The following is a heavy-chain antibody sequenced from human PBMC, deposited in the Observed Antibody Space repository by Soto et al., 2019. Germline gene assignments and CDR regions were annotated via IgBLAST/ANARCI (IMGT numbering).Heavy chain of an antibody. J-gene: IGHJ4*02. CDR1: GGSISSGDYY. V-gene: IGHV4-30-4*01. CDR2: IYYSGST. D-gene: IGHD2-15*01. CDR3: AKKQYVVGVFDY. Sequence: SETLSLTCTVSGGSISSGDYYWSWIRQPPGKGLEWIGYIYYSGSTYYNPSLKSRVTISVDTSRNQFSLKLSSVTAADTAVYYCAKKQYVVGVFDYWGQGTLVTVSS.